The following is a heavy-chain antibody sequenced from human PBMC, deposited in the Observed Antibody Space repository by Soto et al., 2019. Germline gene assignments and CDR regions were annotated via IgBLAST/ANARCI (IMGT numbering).Heavy chain of an antibody. J-gene: IGHJ6*02. CDR3: ARAGIAYCTSTTCYLYYYVMDV. CDR2: INPKSGST. V-gene: IGHV1-46*01. Sequence: ASVKVSCKASGYTVTSYYMHWVRQVPGQGLEWMGIINPKSGSTTYAEKFQGRVTMTRDTSTNTVYMELTSLTSGDTAVYYCARAGIAYCTSTTCYLYYYVMDVWGQGTTVTVSS. D-gene: IGHD2-2*01. CDR1: GYTVTSYY.